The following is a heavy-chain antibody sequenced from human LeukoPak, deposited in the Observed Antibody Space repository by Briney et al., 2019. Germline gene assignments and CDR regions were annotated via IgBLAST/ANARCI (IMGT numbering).Heavy chain of an antibody. CDR3: ARRAGDHYYFDY. CDR1: GYIFTSYY. J-gene: IGHJ4*02. CDR2: INPSSGST. V-gene: IGHV1-46*01. Sequence: GASVKVSFKASGYIFTSYYMHWVRQAPGQGLEWMGIINPSSGSTSYAQKFQDRVKMTRDTSRSTVYMELSSLRSEDTAVYYCARRAGDHYYFDYWGQGTLVTVSS. D-gene: IGHD7-27*01.